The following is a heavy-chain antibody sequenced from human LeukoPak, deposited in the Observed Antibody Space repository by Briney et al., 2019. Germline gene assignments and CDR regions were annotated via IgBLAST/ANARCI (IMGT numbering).Heavy chain of an antibody. V-gene: IGHV3-23*01. J-gene: IGHJ1*01. Sequence: QPGGSLRLSCAASGFTFSSYAMSWVRQAPGKGLEWVSAISGSGGSTYYVDSVKGRFTISRDNSKNTLYLQMNSLRAEDTAVYYCAKAYRIAAAGTAPSQHWGQGTLVTVSS. CDR2: ISGSGGST. CDR3: AKAYRIAAAGTAPSQH. D-gene: IGHD6-13*01. CDR1: GFTFSSYA.